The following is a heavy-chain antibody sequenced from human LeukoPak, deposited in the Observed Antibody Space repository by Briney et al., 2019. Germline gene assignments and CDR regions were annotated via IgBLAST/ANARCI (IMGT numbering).Heavy chain of an antibody. CDR1: GYTFTSYD. CDR2: MNPNSGNT. Sequence: ASVKVSCKASGYTFTSYDINWVRQTTAQGLEWMGWMNPNSGNTGYAQKFQGRVTMTRNTSISTAYMELSSLRSEDTAVYYCARGGLRWLQLRRYYYYMDVWGKGTTVTVSS. CDR3: ARGGLRWLQLRRYYYYMDV. D-gene: IGHD5-24*01. J-gene: IGHJ6*03. V-gene: IGHV1-8*01.